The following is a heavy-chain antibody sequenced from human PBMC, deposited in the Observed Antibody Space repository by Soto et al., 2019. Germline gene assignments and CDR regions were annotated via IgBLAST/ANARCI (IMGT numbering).Heavy chain of an antibody. CDR1: GYSFATYW. Sequence: GESLKISCKGSGYSFATYWIGWVRQMPGKGLEWMGIIYPGDSDTTYSPSFQGQVTISADKSISTAYLPWSSLKASDTAMYYCARREGRYCSSTSCPYGMDVWGQGTTVTVSS. CDR2: IYPGDSDT. V-gene: IGHV5-51*01. J-gene: IGHJ6*02. CDR3: ARREGRYCSSTSCPYGMDV. D-gene: IGHD2-2*01.